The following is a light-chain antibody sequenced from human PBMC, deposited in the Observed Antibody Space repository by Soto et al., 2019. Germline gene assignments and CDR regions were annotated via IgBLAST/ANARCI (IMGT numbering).Light chain of an antibody. J-gene: IGLJ3*02. V-gene: IGLV2-14*01. CDR3: SSYTSTSPLVL. CDR2: DVT. CDR1: SSDVGGYNH. Sequence: QSVLTQPASVSGSPGQSITIPCTGTSSDVGGYNHVSWYQHYPGKAPKLLIYDVTDRPSGISYRFSGSKSGNTASLTISGLQAEDEADYYCSSYTSTSPLVLFGGGTKLTVL.